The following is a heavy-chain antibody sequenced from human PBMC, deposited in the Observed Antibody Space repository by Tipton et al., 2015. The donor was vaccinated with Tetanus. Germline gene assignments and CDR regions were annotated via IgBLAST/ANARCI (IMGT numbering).Heavy chain of an antibody. D-gene: IGHD6-13*01. CDR2: ISISGDST. Sequence: SLRLSCAASGLTFSNHAMTWVRQAPGKGLEWVSAISISGDSTYYADSVKGRFTISRDNSKDTLYLQMHSLRVEDTAVYYCAKEADREGGSTWYTGNFDSWGQGTQVTVSS. CDR3: AKEADREGGSTWYTGNFDS. CDR1: GLTFSNHA. V-gene: IGHV3-23*01. J-gene: IGHJ4*02.